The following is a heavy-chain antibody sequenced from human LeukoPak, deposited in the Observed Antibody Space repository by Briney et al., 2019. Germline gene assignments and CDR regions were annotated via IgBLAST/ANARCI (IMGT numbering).Heavy chain of an antibody. CDR2: IYPGDSDT. J-gene: IGHJ4*02. CDR1: GHSFTSYW. CDR3: ASAILGDWEYYYDSSGYRGLDYFDY. V-gene: IGHV5-51*01. D-gene: IGHD3-22*01. Sequence: GESLKISCKGSGHSFTSYWIGWVRQMPGKGLEWMGIIYPGDSDTRYSPSFQGQVTISADKSISTAYLQWSSLKASDTAMYYCASAILGDWEYYYDSSGYRGLDYFDYWGQGTLVTVSS.